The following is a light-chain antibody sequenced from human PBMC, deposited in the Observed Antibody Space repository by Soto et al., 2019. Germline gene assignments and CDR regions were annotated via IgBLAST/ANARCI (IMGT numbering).Light chain of an antibody. CDR3: QQRGEWPPGAT. J-gene: IGKJ5*01. CDR2: DAS. CDR1: QSISNS. V-gene: IGKV3-11*01. Sequence: EIVLTQSPSTLSLSPGERATPSCGASQSISNSLAWYHQRPGQAPRLLVFDASNRATGIPARFIGCGSGKDFTLTTSSLEPEDFGVYYCQQRGEWPPGATFGQGTRLEIK.